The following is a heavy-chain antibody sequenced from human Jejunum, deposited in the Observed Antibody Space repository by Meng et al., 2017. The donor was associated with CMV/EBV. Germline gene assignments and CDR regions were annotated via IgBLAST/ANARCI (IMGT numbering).Heavy chain of an antibody. D-gene: IGHD6-13*01. CDR3: ARDAYSSTWYVDH. Sequence: ASGFTFSSSAMHWARQAPGRGLEWVAAISYDGSNKYFTDSVKGRFTISRDNSKSTLYLQMNSLRAEDTAVYYCARDAYSSTWYVDHWGQGTLVTV. J-gene: IGHJ4*02. CDR1: GFTFSSSA. V-gene: IGHV3-30*04. CDR2: ISYDGSNK.